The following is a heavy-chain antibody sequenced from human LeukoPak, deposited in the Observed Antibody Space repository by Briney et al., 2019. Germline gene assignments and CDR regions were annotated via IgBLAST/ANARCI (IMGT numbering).Heavy chain of an antibody. Sequence: PGGSLRLSCAASGFTFSSYAMHWVRQAPGKGLEWVSYISSSSSTIYYADSVKGRFTISRDNAKNSLYLQMNSLRAEDTAVYYCARGGGSGRSITWFDPWGQGTLATVSS. CDR3: ARGGGSGRSITWFDP. V-gene: IGHV3-48*04. J-gene: IGHJ5*02. CDR2: ISSSSSTI. D-gene: IGHD3-16*01. CDR1: GFTFSSYA.